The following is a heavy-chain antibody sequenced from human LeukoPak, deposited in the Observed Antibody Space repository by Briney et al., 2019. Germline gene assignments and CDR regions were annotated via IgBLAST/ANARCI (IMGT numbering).Heavy chain of an antibody. CDR2: IYRFGNT. Sequence: PSETLSLTCTVSGDSISSDYWSWIRQPPGKGLEWIGYIYRFGNTDYNPSLMRRVTISLDTSKKQLSLNLTSLTAADTAVYYCAGRGQRYFRDWGQGTLVTVSS. J-gene: IGHJ1*01. CDR1: GDSISSDY. CDR3: AGRGQRYFRD. V-gene: IGHV4-4*08.